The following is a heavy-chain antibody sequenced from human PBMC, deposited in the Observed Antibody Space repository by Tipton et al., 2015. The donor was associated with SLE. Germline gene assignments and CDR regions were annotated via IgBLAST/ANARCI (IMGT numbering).Heavy chain of an antibody. Sequence: TLSLTCTVSGGSISRYYWSWIRQPPGKGLEWIAYIYHSGSAAYNPSLASRVTISVDTSKNQFSLKLHSVTAADTAVYFCARIYSGSYFAPDDFWGQGTLVTVSS. D-gene: IGHD1-26*01. J-gene: IGHJ4*02. CDR1: GGSISRYY. CDR3: ARIYSGSYFAPDDF. CDR2: IYHSGSA. V-gene: IGHV4-59*13.